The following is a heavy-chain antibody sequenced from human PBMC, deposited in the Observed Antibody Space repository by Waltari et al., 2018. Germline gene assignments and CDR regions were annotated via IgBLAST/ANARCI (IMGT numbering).Heavy chain of an antibody. D-gene: IGHD5-12*01. CDR3: ATYIGASVGTAAFDV. CDR1: GVSITSNRHY. J-gene: IGHJ3*01. CDR2: MSYSGAT. Sequence: QLQLQESGPGLVKPSETLSLTCSVSGVSITSNRHYWGWIRQPPGQGLEWIGTMSYSGATYSSPSLQSRVTISRDTSKNLWSLKLGSVTAADTAVYYCATYIGASVGTAAFDVWGLGTMVTVSS. V-gene: IGHV4-39*01.